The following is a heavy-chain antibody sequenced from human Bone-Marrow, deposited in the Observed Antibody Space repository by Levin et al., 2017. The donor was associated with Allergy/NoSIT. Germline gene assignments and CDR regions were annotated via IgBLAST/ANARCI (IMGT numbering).Heavy chain of an antibody. D-gene: IGHD5-12*01. CDR2: MYPNSDNA. V-gene: IGHV1-8*01. CDR1: GYTFTSFD. Sequence: ASVKVSCKTSGYTFTSFDINWVRQATGQGLEWMGWMYPNSDNAGYAQKFQGRVTMTRNTSISTAYMELSSLRSEDTAIYCCARGELGSGYLFDYWGQGTLVTVSS. J-gene: IGHJ4*02. CDR3: ARGELGSGYLFDY.